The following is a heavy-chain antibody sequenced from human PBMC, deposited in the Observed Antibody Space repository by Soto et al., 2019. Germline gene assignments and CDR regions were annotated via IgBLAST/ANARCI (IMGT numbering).Heavy chain of an antibody. V-gene: IGHV3-15*01. D-gene: IGHD6-13*01. Sequence: EVQLVESGGGLVRPGGSLRLSCAASGFTFSNAWMSWVRQAPGKGLEWVGRIKSRTDGETKDYAAPVKGRLTISRDDSQNTLYLQMSSLKTEDTDVYYCTTPGWSSRSFYYYGMDVWGQGTTVTVS. CDR2: IKSRTDGETK. CDR1: GFTFSNAW. CDR3: TTPGWSSRSFYYYGMDV. J-gene: IGHJ6*02.